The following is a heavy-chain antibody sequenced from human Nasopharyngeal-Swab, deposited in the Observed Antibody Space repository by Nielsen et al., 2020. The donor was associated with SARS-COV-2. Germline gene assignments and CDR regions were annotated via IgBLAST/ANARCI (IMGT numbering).Heavy chain of an antibody. CDR3: ARVGSYYYDSSGYAGSSYYFDY. Sequence: ASVKVSCKVSGYTLTELSMHWVRQAPGKGLEWMGGFDPEDGETIYAQKFQGRVTMTEDTSTDTAYMELSSLRSEDTAVYYCARVGSYYYDSSGYAGSSYYFDYWGQGTLVTVSS. D-gene: IGHD3-22*01. CDR2: FDPEDGET. V-gene: IGHV1-24*01. CDR1: GYTLTELS. J-gene: IGHJ4*02.